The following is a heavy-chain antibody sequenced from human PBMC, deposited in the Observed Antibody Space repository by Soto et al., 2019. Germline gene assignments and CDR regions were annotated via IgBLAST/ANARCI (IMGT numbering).Heavy chain of an antibody. D-gene: IGHD1-7*01. V-gene: IGHV3-23*01. CDR2: ISGSGGST. Sequence: GGSLRLSCAASGFTFSSYAMSWVRQAPGKGLEWVSAISGSGGSTYYADSVKGRFTISRDNSKNTLYLQMNSLRAEDTAVYYCAKELELREGYYYYGMDVWGQGTTVTVSS. CDR1: GFTFSSYA. CDR3: AKELELREGYYYYGMDV. J-gene: IGHJ6*02.